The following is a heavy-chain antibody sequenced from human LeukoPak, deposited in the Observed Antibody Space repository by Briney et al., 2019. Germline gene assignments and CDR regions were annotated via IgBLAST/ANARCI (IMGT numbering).Heavy chain of an antibody. V-gene: IGHV1-46*01. Sequence: ASVKVSCKASEYTYTSYYMHWVRQAPGQGLEWMGIINPSGGSTSYAQKFQGRVTMTRDTSTSTVYMELSSLRSEDTAVYYCAREVMGANDPWGQGTLVTVSS. D-gene: IGHD1-26*01. CDR3: AREVMGANDP. CDR2: INPSGGST. CDR1: EYTYTSYY. J-gene: IGHJ5*02.